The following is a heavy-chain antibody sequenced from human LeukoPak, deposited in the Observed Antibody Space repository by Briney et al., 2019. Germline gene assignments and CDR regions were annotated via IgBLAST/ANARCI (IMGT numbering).Heavy chain of an antibody. D-gene: IGHD4-17*01. J-gene: IGHJ4*02. CDR1: GDSISSYY. Sequence: SKTLSLTCTASGDSISSYYWSWIQQPPGKGLEWIGYIYYSGSTNYNPSLKSRVTISVDTSKNQFSLKLSSVTAADTAVYYCARGDDYGDYEAYWGQGTLVTVSS. V-gene: IGHV4-59*01. CDR3: ARGDDYGDYEAY. CDR2: IYYSGST.